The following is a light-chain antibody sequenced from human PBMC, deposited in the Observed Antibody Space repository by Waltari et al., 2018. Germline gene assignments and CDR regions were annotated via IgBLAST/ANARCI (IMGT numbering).Light chain of an antibody. J-gene: IGKJ1*01. V-gene: IGKV3-20*01. CDR2: HAS. Sequence: EIVLTQSPGTLSLSTAERATLSCRASQSVDRSLVWYQQKPGQAPRLLIYHASTRATGIPDRFSGSGSGTDFSLTISRLEPEDFAVYYCQKYERLPATFGQGTKVEIK. CDR1: QSVDRS. CDR3: QKYERLPAT.